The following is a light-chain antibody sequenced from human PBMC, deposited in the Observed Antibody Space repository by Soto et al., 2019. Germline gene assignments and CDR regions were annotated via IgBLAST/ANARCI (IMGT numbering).Light chain of an antibody. Sequence: EMVLTQSPAILSLSPGERATLSCRASQSIGSSLAWYQQKPRQPPRLLIYDASNRATGIPGRISGSGSGTDFTLTISSLEPEDFAVYYCQHRSHWPAFGGGTKVEIK. CDR1: QSIGSS. J-gene: IGKJ4*01. CDR2: DAS. V-gene: IGKV3-11*01. CDR3: QHRSHWPA.